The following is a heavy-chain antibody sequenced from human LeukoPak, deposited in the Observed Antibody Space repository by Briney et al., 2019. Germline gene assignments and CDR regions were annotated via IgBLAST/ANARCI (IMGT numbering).Heavy chain of an antibody. CDR1: GFTLSNNA. CDR3: AXDLLXWEFDY. V-gene: IGHV3-23*01. J-gene: IGHJ4*02. CDR2: LGSDGGN. Sequence: PGGSLRLSCAASGFTLSNNAMSWVRQAPGKGLEWVSALGSDGGNYYADSVKGPFTISRDNSKNTLYLQMNSLRVEDTAAYYCAXDLLXWEFDYWGQGTLVTVSS. D-gene: IGHD1-26*01.